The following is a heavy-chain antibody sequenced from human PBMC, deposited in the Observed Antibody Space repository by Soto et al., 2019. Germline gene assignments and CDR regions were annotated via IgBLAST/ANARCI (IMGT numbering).Heavy chain of an antibody. CDR1: GGSISSSSYY. D-gene: IGHD3-10*01. CDR3: AIRDITMVRGVNFDY. CDR2: IYYSGST. J-gene: IGHJ4*02. Sequence: SETLSLTCTVSGGSISSSSYYWGWIRQPPGKGLEWIGSIYYSGSTYYNPSLKSRVTISVDTSKNQFSLKLSSVTAADTAVYYCAIRDITMVRGVNFDYWGRGTLVTVSS. V-gene: IGHV4-39*01.